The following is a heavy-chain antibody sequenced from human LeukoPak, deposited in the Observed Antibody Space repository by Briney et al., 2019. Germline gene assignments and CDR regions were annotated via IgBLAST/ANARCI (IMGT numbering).Heavy chain of an antibody. J-gene: IGHJ2*01. CDR3: ARSYSNYVHWYFDL. CDR2: IYHSGST. CDR1: GGSISSSNW. V-gene: IGHV4-4*02. D-gene: IGHD4-11*01. Sequence: PSETLSLTCAVSGGSISSSNWWSWVRQPPGKGLEWIGEIYHSGSTNYNPSLKSRVTISVDKSKNQFSLNLSSVTAADTAVYYRARSYSNYVHWYFDLWGRGALVTVSS.